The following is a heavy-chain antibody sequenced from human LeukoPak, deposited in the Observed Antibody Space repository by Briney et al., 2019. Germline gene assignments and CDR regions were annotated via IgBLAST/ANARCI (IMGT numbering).Heavy chain of an antibody. V-gene: IGHV4-59*01. CDR1: GGSISSYY. J-gene: IGHJ4*02. CDR2: IYYSGST. D-gene: IGHD2-2*01. Sequence: NPSETLSLTCTVSGGSISSYYWSWIRQPPGKGLEWIGYIYYSGSTNYNPSLKSRVTISVDTSKNQFSLKLSSVTAADTAVYYCARGVVVPAAMLYYFDYWGQGTLVTVSS. CDR3: ARGVVVPAAMLYYFDY.